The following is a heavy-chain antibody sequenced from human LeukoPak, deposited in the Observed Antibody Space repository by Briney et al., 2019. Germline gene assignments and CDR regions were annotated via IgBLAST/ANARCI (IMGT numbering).Heavy chain of an antibody. V-gene: IGHV3-74*01. Sequence: PGGSLRLSCAASGFTFSSYSMNWVRHAPGKGLVWVSRINFDGSTTNSANSVAGRFTISRDNAENTVYLQMNSLRAEDTAVYYCAGVYHDYWGQGTLVTVSS. J-gene: IGHJ4*02. CDR3: AGVYHDY. CDR2: INFDGSTT. CDR1: GFTFSSYS. D-gene: IGHD2-2*02.